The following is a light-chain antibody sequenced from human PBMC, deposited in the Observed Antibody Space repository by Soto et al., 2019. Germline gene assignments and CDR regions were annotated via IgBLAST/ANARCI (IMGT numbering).Light chain of an antibody. J-gene: IGKJ4*01. CDR2: AAS. CDR1: QSISNF. V-gene: IGKV1-39*01. Sequence: DIQMTQSPSSLSASVGDRVTITCRASQSISNFLNWYQQKPGKAPKLLIYAASSLQSGVPARFSGSESGTDFTLTISSLQPEDFATDYCQQSYSTPLTFGGGTKVEIK. CDR3: QQSYSTPLT.